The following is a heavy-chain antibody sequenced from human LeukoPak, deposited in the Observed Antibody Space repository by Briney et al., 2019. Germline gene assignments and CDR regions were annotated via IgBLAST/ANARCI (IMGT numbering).Heavy chain of an antibody. CDR2: ISNSGDTT. V-gene: IGHV3-23*01. J-gene: IGHJ4*02. Sequence: PGGSLRLSCAASGLTFSTYPMTWVRQAPGKGLEWFSAISNSGDTTYYADSVKGRFTISRDNSKNTLYLQLNSLRAEDTAVYYCAKDRGYWGQGTLVTVSS. CDR1: GLTFSTYP. CDR3: AKDRGY.